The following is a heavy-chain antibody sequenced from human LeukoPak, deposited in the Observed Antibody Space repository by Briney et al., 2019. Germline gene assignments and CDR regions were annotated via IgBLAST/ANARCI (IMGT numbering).Heavy chain of an antibody. CDR1: GGSISSYY. CDR3: AREEIVVVPAAQFFYYYMDV. J-gene: IGHJ6*03. V-gene: IGHV4-4*07. Sequence: KPSETLSLTCTVSGGSISSYYWSWIRQPAGKGLEWIGRIYTSGSTNYNPSLKSRVTMSVDKSKNQFSLKLSSVTAADTAVYYCAREEIVVVPAAQFFYYYMDVWGKGTTVTVSS. CDR2: IYTSGST. D-gene: IGHD2-2*01.